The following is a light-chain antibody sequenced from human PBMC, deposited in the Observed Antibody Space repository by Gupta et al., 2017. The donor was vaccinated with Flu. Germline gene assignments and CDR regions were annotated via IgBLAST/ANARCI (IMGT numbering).Light chain of an antibody. J-gene: IGKJ5*01. V-gene: IGKV3-15*01. CDR1: QTVSVN. CDR3: QQYNNWPPLT. Sequence: EVVLTQSPVILSVSPGERATLSCRASQTVSVNLDWYQLKPVQAPRLLIYCASTRAAGVAGRSNGSGSGTEFTLTISIRQSDDSAVYFCQQYNNWPPLTFGQGTQLEI. CDR2: CAS.